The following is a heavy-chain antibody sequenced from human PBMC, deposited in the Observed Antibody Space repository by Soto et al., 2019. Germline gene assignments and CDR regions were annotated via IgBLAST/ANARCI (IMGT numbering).Heavy chain of an antibody. CDR1: GYTFIGYG. V-gene: IGHV1-18*04. CDR3: ARERGSADTYYFYHAKHL. Sequence: ASVKVSCKASGYTFIGYGISWVRQAPGQGLEWMGWISGYNGDTRYAQNFQGRVTMTTDASTSTAYMDLRTLRSDDTAVYYCARERGSADTYYFYHAKHLSGQRTPVTVS. D-gene: IGHD1-26*01. CDR2: ISGYNGDT. J-gene: IGHJ6*02.